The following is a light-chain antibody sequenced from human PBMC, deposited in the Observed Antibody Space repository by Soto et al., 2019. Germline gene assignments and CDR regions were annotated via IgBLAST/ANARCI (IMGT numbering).Light chain of an antibody. Sequence: EIVLTQSPATLSLSPGERGTLSCRASQSVNNYIGWYQQKPGQPPRLLIYDTYRRATGVPARFSGSGSGTDFTLTISSLEPEDFAVYYCQQRTNWRGTFGQGTKVESK. CDR1: QSVNNY. CDR2: DTY. J-gene: IGKJ1*01. V-gene: IGKV3-11*01. CDR3: QQRTNWRGT.